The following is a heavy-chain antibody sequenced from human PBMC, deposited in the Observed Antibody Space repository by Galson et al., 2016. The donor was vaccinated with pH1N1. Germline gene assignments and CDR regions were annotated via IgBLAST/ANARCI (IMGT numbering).Heavy chain of an antibody. J-gene: IGHJ4*02. V-gene: IGHV3-53*01. Sequence: SLRLSCAPSGFSVSNNHMSWVRQAPGKGLEWVSVIYRGGGTYYADSLEGRFTISRDDSKNMLYLQMNSLRVDETAIYYGTGTLLSFGEPNNADFWGQGTQVTVSS. CDR2: IYRGGGT. CDR1: GFSVSNNH. CDR3: TGTLLSFGEPNNADF. D-gene: IGHD3-10*01.